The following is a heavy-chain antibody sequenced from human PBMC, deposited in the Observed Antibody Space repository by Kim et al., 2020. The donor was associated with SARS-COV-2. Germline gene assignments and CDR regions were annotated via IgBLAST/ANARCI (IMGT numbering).Heavy chain of an antibody. V-gene: IGHV3-33*06. CDR3: AKGPDELYSSSWYWLPSYYGMDV. CDR2: IWYDGSNK. J-gene: IGHJ6*02. Sequence: GGSLRLSCAASGFTFSSYGMHWVRQAPGKGLEWVAVIWYDGSNKYYADSVKGRFTISRDNSKNTLYLQMNSLRAEDTAVYYCAKGPDELYSSSWYWLPSYYGMDVWGQGTTVTVSS. CDR1: GFTFSSYG. D-gene: IGHD6-13*01.